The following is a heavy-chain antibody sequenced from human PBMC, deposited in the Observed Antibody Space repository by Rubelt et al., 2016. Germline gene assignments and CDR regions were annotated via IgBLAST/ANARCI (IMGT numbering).Heavy chain of an antibody. CDR2: IYWDADK. Sequence: QITLKESGPTLVKPTQTLTLTCSFSGFSLTTSAVGVGWIRQPPGKALEWLALIYWDADKRYTPSLKSRLTIPKDTSKNQVVLTMTNMDPVDTATYFCAHIKSSGWDFDYWGQGTLVTVSS. J-gene: IGHJ4*02. CDR1: GFSLTTSAVG. V-gene: IGHV2-5*02. CDR3: AHIKSSGWDFDY. D-gene: IGHD6-19*01.